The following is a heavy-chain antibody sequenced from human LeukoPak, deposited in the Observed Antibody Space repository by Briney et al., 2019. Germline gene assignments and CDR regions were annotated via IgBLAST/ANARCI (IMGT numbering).Heavy chain of an antibody. CDR1: GGSISSGGYY. CDR2: IYYSGST. V-gene: IGHV4-31*03. J-gene: IGHJ3*02. Sequence: SETLSLTCTVSGGSISSGGYYWSWIRQHPGKGLEWIASIYYSGSTYYNPSLKSRLTISVDTSKNQFSLKLSSVTAADTAVYYCARMRYCGGDCYSSAFDIWGQGTMVTVSS. CDR3: ARMRYCGGDCYSSAFDI. D-gene: IGHD2-21*02.